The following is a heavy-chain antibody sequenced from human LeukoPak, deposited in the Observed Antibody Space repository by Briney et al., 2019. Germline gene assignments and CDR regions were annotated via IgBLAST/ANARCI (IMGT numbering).Heavy chain of an antibody. Sequence: GGSLRLSCAASGFTFSSYAMSWVRQAPGKGLEWVSAIGSSGGITYYADSVKGRFTISRDNSKNTLYLQMNSLTAEDTAIYHCARGGGTYDSSGPLGHWGQGTLVTVSS. CDR2: IGSSGGIT. V-gene: IGHV3-23*01. D-gene: IGHD3-22*01. CDR1: GFTFSSYA. J-gene: IGHJ4*02. CDR3: ARGGGTYDSSGPLGH.